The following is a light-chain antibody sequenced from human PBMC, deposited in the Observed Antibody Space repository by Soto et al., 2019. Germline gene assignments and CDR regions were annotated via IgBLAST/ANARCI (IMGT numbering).Light chain of an antibody. CDR2: DAS. CDR3: QHVNSRPLT. V-gene: IGKV1-13*02. Sequence: AIQLTQSPSSLSASVGDRVTITCRASQGISNAVAWYQQKPGKAPELLIYDASSLQSGVPSRFSGSGSGTDFTPTIHSLQPEDSAHYYRQHVNSRPLTFGRGPTVQI. CDR1: QGISNA. J-gene: IGKJ4*01.